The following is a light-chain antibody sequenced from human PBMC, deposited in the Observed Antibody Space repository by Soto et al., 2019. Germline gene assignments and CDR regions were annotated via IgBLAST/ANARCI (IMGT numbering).Light chain of an antibody. J-gene: IGLJ1*01. CDR3: ASWDVSLSGLYV. CDR1: SSDVGGYNY. Sequence: QSALTQPPSASGSPGQSVTISCTGTSSDVGGYNYVSWYQQHPGKAPKLMIYEVSKRPSGVPDRFSGSKSGNTASLTVSGLQAEDEADYYCASWDVSLSGLYVFGTGTKLTVL. V-gene: IGLV2-8*01. CDR2: EVS.